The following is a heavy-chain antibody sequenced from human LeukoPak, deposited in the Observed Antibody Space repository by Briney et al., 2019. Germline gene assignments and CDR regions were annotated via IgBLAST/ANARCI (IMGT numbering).Heavy chain of an antibody. J-gene: IGHJ4*02. CDR1: GFTFSSYS. Sequence: GGSLRLSCAASGFTFSSYSMNWVRQAPGKGLEWVSSISSSSSYIYYADSVKSRFTISRDNAKNSLYLQMNSLRAEETAVYYCARDLMTTVTTVDYWGQGTMVTVSS. CDR3: ARDLMTTVTTVDY. D-gene: IGHD4-17*01. CDR2: ISSSSSYI. V-gene: IGHV3-21*01.